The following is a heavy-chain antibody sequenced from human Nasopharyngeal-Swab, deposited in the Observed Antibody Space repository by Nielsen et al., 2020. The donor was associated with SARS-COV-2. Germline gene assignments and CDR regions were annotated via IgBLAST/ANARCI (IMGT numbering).Heavy chain of an antibody. D-gene: IGHD3-22*01. CDR3: ARLQITMIVVVITRGWFDP. V-gene: IGHV4-34*01. CDR2: INHSEST. Sequence: GSLRLSCSVCGGSLSGYYWSWIRQPPGTGLEWIGEINHSESTNYNPSPKSRVTISVDTSKKQFSLKLSSVTAADTAVYYCARLQITMIVVVITRGWFDPWGQGTLVTVSS. J-gene: IGHJ5*02. CDR1: GGSLSGYY.